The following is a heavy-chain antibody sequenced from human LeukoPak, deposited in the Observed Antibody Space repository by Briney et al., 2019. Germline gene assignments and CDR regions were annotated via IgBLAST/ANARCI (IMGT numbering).Heavy chain of an antibody. D-gene: IGHD1-26*01. CDR2: IYYNGNT. V-gene: IGHV4-59*01. J-gene: IGHJ6*02. CDR3: ARGRSNYYGMDV. Sequence: SETLSLTCAVYGGSFSDYYWTWIRRPPGKGLEWIGYIYYNGNTNYSPSLKSRVTMSVDTSKNLFSLKVSSVTAADTAVYYCARGRSNYYGMDVWGQGTTVTVSS. CDR1: GGSFSDYY.